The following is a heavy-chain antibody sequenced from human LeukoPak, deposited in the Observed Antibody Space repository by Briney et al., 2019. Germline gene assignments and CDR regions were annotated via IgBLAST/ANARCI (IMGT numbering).Heavy chain of an antibody. CDR3: ARYCSSTSCYTSPYGMDV. D-gene: IGHD2-2*02. CDR1: GFTFGDYA. V-gene: IGHV3-23*01. Sequence: PGRSLRLSCTASGFTFGDYAMSWVRQAPGKGLEWVSAISGSGGSAYSADSVKGRVTISRDNSKNTLYLQMNSLRAEDTAVYYCARYCSSTSCYTSPYGMDVWGQGTTVTVSS. CDR2: ISGSGGSA. J-gene: IGHJ6*02.